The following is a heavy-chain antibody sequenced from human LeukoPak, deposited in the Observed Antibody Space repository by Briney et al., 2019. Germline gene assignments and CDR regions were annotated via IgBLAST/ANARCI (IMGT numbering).Heavy chain of an antibody. CDR2: ISGTGGRT. J-gene: IGHJ3*02. CDR3: ARDRIGITMVRGGISDAFDI. CDR1: RFTFSTYA. V-gene: IGHV3-23*01. Sequence: GGSLRLSCVATSRFTFSTYAMSWVRQAPGKGLEWVSTISGTGGRTYYADSVKGRFTTSRDNAKNSLYLQMNSLRAEDTAVYYCARDRIGITMVRGGISDAFDIWGQGTMVTVSS. D-gene: IGHD3-10*01.